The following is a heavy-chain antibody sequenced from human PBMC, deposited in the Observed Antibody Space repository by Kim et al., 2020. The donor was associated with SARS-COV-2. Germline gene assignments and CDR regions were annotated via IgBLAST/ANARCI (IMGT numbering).Heavy chain of an antibody. CDR1: GGSISSYY. D-gene: IGHD2-15*01. V-gene: IGHV4-59*01. Sequence: SETLSLTCTVSGGSISSYYWSWIRQPPGKGLEWIGYIYYSGSTNYNPSLKSRVTISVDTSKNQFSLKLSSVTAADTAVYYCARGLGYCSGGSCYWEDLRLLNWFDPWGQGTLVTVSS. CDR3: ARGLGYCSGGSCYWEDLRLLNWFDP. J-gene: IGHJ5*02. CDR2: IYYSGST.